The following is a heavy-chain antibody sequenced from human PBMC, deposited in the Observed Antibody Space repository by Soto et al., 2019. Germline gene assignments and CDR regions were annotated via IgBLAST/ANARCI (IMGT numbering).Heavy chain of an antibody. D-gene: IGHD2-21*02. V-gene: IGHV3-23*01. Sequence: GGSLRLSCAASGFIFRSYVMSWVRQAPGKGLEWVSGITGSGGGTYYADSVKGRFTISRDNSQNTLYLQMNSLKVEDTAVYYCAKYLVTGLYYKNYYGMDVWGQGTTVTVSS. CDR3: AKYLVTGLYYKNYYGMDV. J-gene: IGHJ6*02. CDR1: GFIFRSYV. CDR2: ITGSGGGT.